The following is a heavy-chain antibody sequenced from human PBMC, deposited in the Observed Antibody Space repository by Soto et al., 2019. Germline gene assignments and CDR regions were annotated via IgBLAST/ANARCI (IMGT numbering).Heavy chain of an antibody. CDR3: ARQIQQLEHFDY. CDR1: GYSFPSYW. V-gene: IGHV5-51*01. CDR2: IYPGDSDT. D-gene: IGHD6-6*01. J-gene: IGHJ4*02. Sequence: GGALVISWQGSGYSFPSYWIGWVRQMPGKGVEWVGVIYPGDSDTRHSPSFQGKVTISADKSNRTAYLHGSSLNAWDTAMYYCARQIQQLEHFDYWGQGNLVTVS.